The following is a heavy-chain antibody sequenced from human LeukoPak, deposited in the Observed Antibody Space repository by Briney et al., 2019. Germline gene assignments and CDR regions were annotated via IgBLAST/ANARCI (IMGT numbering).Heavy chain of an antibody. D-gene: IGHD3/OR15-3a*01. V-gene: IGHV4-31*03. J-gene: IGHJ6*02. CDR2: IYYSGST. CDR1: GGSISSGGYY. CDR3: ARGILDRYYYYGMDV. Sequence: SQTLSLTCTASGGSISSGGYYWSWIRQHPGKGLEWIGYIYYSGSTYYNPSLKSRVTISVDTSKNQFSLKLSSVTAADTAVYYCARGILDRYYYYGMDVWGQGTTVTVSS.